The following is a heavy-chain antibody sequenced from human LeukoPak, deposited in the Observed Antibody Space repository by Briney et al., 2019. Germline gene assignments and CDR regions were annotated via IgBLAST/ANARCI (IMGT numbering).Heavy chain of an antibody. V-gene: IGHV1-2*06. J-gene: IGHJ4*02. Sequence: ASVKVSCKTSGYAFTDYYMHWVRQAPGQGLEWVGRINPNSGDTKYAQNLQGRVTMTRDTSISTAYMELSRLTSDDTAVYFCARVSDTSGASCFAFWGQGTLVTVSS. CDR1: GYAFTDYY. D-gene: IGHD3-22*01. CDR3: ARVSDTSGASCFAF. CDR2: INPNSGDT.